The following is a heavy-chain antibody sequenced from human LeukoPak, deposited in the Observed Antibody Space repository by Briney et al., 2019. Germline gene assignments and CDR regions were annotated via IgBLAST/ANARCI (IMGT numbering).Heavy chain of an antibody. CDR2: IYIHTSENT. V-gene: IGHV4-4*07. CDR1: GGSISSYY. J-gene: IGHJ4*02. D-gene: IGHD6-13*01. Sequence: SEILSLTCTVSGGSISSYYWNWIRQPAGKGLEWIGRIYIHTSENTNYNPSLKSRVTVSVDTSKNQFSLKVSSVTAADTAVYYCASAYRTSLIDNWGQGTLVTVSS. CDR3: ASAYRTSLIDN.